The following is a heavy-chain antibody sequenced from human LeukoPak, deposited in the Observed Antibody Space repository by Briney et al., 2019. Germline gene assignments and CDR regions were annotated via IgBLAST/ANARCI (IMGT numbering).Heavy chain of an antibody. CDR1: GFTFDDYG. D-gene: IGHD3-22*01. Sequence: GGSLRLSCAAYGFTFDDYGMSWVRQAPGKGLEWVSGINWNGGSTGYADSVKGRFTISRDNAKNSLYLQMNSLRAEATALNHWANNGCYKGSGYPPLRGMDVWGQGTTVTVSS. CDR2: INWNGGST. V-gene: IGHV3-20*01. J-gene: IGHJ6*02. CDR3: ANNGCYKGSGYPPLRGMDV.